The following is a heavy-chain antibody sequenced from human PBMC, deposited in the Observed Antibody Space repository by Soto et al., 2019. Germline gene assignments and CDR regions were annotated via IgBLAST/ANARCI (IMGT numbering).Heavy chain of an antibody. Sequence: QLQLQESGPGLVKPSETLSHTCTVSGGSISSSSYYWGWIRQPPGKGLEWIGSIYYSGSTYYNPSLKSRVTISVDTSKNQFSLKLSSVTAADTAVYYCARHPSRRAGSNWFDPWGQGTLVTVSS. CDR1: GGSISSSSYY. V-gene: IGHV4-39*01. CDR3: ARHPSRRAGSNWFDP. CDR2: IYYSGST. J-gene: IGHJ5*02. D-gene: IGHD3-10*01.